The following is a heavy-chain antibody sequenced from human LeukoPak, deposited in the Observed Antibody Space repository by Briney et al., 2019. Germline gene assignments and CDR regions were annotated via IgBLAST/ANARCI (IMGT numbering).Heavy chain of an antibody. V-gene: IGHV3-9*01. CDR1: GFTFDDYA. J-gene: IGHJ6*02. CDR2: ISWNSGSI. Sequence: PGRSLRLSCAASGFTFDDYAMHWVRQAPGKGLEWVSGISWNSGSIGYADSVKGRFTISRDNAKNSLYLQMNSLRVEDTALYYCAKDTHYYYYGMDVWGQGTTVTVSS. CDR3: AKDTHYYYYGMDV.